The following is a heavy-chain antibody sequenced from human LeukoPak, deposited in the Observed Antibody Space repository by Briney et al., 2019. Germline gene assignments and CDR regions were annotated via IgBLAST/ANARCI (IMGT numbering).Heavy chain of an antibody. J-gene: IGHJ5*02. D-gene: IGHD2-15*01. CDR3: ARDVGFCSGGSCYPYNWFDP. Sequence: SETLSLTCTVSGDSITNDIYFWSWIRQHPGKGLEWIGYIYYNGNTYYNPPLKSRVTMSIDTSKNQFSLKLTSMTAADTAVYYCARDVGFCSGGSCYPYNWFDPWGQGTLVTVSS. CDR1: GDSITNDIYF. V-gene: IGHV4-31*03. CDR2: IYYNGNT.